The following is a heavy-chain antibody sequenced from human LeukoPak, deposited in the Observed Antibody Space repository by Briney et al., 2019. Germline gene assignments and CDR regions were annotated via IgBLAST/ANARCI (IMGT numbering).Heavy chain of an antibody. CDR2: MSYDGSQK. Sequence: GRSLSLSCAASGFALSSNGMHWVRQSPGKGLERVAVMSYDGSQKYYADSVKGRFTTSRDISKNTLYLHMNSLRVEDTAVYYCARGNVLVWFGELSVWGQGTLVTVSS. V-gene: IGHV3-30*03. CDR3: ARGNVLVWFGELSV. D-gene: IGHD3-10*01. J-gene: IGHJ4*02. CDR1: GFALSSNG.